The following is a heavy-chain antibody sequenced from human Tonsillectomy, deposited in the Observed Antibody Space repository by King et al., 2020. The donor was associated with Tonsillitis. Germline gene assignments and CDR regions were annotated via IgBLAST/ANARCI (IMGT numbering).Heavy chain of an antibody. D-gene: IGHD1-26*01. CDR3: AREGDGGSEGDCFDI. CDR1: GGTFSRNA. J-gene: IGHJ3*02. CDR2: IIPMFGTT. V-gene: IGHV1-69*01. Sequence: VQLVQSGAEVKKPGSSVKVSCKASGGTFSRNAISWVRQAPGQGLEWMGGIIPMFGTTNYAQKFQGRVTLTADESTSTAYMELSSLRSEDTAVYYCAREGDGGSEGDCFDIWGQGTMVTVSS.